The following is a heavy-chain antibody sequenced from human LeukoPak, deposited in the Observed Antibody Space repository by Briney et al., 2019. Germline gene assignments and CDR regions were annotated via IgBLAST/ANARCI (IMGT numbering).Heavy chain of an antibody. CDR1: GYTFTSYY. J-gene: IGHJ6*03. V-gene: IGHV1-46*01. Sequence: ASVKVSCKASGYTFTSYYMHWVRQAPGQGLEWMGIINPSGGSTSYAQKFQGRVTMTRDMSTSTDYMELSSLRSEDTAVYYCAKSQRGYYPRRTYYYYMDVWGKGTTVTVSS. CDR2: INPSGGST. CDR3: AKSQRGYYPRRTYYYYMDV. D-gene: IGHD1-26*01.